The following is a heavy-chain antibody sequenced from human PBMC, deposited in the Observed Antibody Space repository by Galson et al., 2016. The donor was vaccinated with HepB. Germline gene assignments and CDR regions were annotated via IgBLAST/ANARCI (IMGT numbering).Heavy chain of an antibody. CDR3: ARTTFCGGPACYSDDI. D-gene: IGHD2-15*01. Sequence: SVKVSCKASGYTFIDYGINWVRQAPGQGLEWLGWISVNNGDTNFAQRVHGRVTLTTDTSTNTAYLELRSLRPDDSAVYFCARTTFCGGPACYSDDIWGQGTMVTVSS. CDR2: ISVNNGDT. V-gene: IGHV1-18*04. CDR1: GYTFIDYG. J-gene: IGHJ3*02.